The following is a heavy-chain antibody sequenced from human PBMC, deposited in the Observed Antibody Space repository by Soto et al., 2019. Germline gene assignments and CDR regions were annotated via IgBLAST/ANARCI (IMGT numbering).Heavy chain of an antibody. CDR3: ARAEPAARAYYYYGMDV. D-gene: IGHD2-2*01. CDR1: GCSISSSSYY. Sequence: PSETLSLTCAVSGCSISSSSYYWGWIRQPPGKGLEWIGSIYYSGSTYYNPSLKSRVTISVDTSKNQFSLKLSSVTAADTAVYYCARAEPAARAYYYYGMDVWGQGTTVTVS. J-gene: IGHJ6*02. V-gene: IGHV4-39*01. CDR2: IYYSGST.